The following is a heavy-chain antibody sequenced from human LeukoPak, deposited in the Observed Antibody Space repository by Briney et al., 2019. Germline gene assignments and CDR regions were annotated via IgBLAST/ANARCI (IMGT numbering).Heavy chain of an antibody. CDR1: EFTLSSNA. J-gene: IGHJ4*02. Sequence: GGSLRLSCAASEFTLSSNAMSWVRQAPGKGLEWVSPISGSGDSTYYADSVKGRFTISRDNSKNTLYLQMNSLRAEDTAAYYCAKEGDYGGYFDYWGQGTLVTVSS. CDR2: ISGSGDST. V-gene: IGHV3-23*01. D-gene: IGHD4-23*01. CDR3: AKEGDYGGYFDY.